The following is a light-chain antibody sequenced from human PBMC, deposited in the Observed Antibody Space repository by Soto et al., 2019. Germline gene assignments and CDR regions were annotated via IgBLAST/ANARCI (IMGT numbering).Light chain of an antibody. Sequence: EIVLTQSPGSLSLSPGEGITLSFMASETIKKNYLAWYQQQPGQAPRLLIYAASRRATGIPDRFSGGGSGTDFTLTISRLEPEDIAVFYCQQYAESPITFGQGTRLEIK. CDR1: ETIKKNY. CDR2: AAS. J-gene: IGKJ5*01. CDR3: QQYAESPIT. V-gene: IGKV3-20*01.